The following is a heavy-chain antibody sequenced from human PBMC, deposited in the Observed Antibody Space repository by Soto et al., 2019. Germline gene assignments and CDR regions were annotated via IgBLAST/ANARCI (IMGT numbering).Heavy chain of an antibody. CDR1: GFTFTSYD. D-gene: IGHD5-18*01. Sequence: GASVKVSCKASGFTFTSYDIYWVRQATGQGLEWMGWMNPNTGNSGYAQKFQGRVTMTSDTSISTAHMELNSLTVNDTAIYYCAKEPNVDAAMDFDSWGQGTLVTVSS. V-gene: IGHV1-8*01. CDR3: AKEPNVDAAMDFDS. J-gene: IGHJ4*02. CDR2: MNPNTGNS.